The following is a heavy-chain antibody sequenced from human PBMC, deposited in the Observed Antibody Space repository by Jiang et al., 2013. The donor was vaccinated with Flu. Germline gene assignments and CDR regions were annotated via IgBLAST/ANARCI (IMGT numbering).Heavy chain of an antibody. V-gene: IGHV3-7*03. J-gene: IGHJ4*02. D-gene: IGHD6-19*01. CDR1: DFTFSSYW. CDR3: ARPAVAGPHIRYYFDY. Sequence: GLVQPGGSLSXPVQPLDFTFSSYWDELGPPGSRKGLEWVANXKQDGSEKYYVDSVKGRFTISRDNAKNSLYLQMNSLRAEDTAVYYCARPAVAGPHIRYYFDYWGQGTLVTVSS. CDR2: XKQDGSEK.